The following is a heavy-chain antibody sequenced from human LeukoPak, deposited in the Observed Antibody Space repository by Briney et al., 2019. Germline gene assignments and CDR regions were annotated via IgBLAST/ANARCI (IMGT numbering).Heavy chain of an antibody. J-gene: IGHJ4*02. V-gene: IGHV3-21*01. CDR1: GFTFSSCS. CDR2: ISRSSSYI. CDR3: ARGGDYFDY. Sequence: GGSLRLSCAASGFTFSSCSMNWVRQAPGKGLEWVSSISRSSSYIYYADLVKGRFTISRDNAKNSLYLQMNTLRAEDTAVYYCARGGDYFDYWGQGTLVTVSS.